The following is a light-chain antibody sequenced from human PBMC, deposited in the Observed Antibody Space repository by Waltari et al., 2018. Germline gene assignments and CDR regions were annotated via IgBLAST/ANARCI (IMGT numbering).Light chain of an antibody. CDR2: KAS. J-gene: IGKJ1*01. CDR1: QSISSW. Sequence: DVQMTQSPSTLSASVGDRVIITCRASQSISSWLAWYQQKPGKAPKLLIHKASTLESGVPSRFSGSGSGTEFTLTISSRQPDDFATYYCQQYNSYSPWTFGQGTKVEIK. V-gene: IGKV1-5*03. CDR3: QQYNSYSPWT.